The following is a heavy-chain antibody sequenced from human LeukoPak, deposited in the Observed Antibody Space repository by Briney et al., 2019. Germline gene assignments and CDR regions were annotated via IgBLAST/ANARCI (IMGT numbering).Heavy chain of an antibody. V-gene: IGHV3-23*01. J-gene: IGHJ4*02. CDR1: GFTFSSYA. CDR3: AKGQGYYYGSGSPYFDY. Sequence: PGGSPRLSCAASGFTFSSYAMSWVRQAPGKGLEWVSAISGSGGSTYYADSVKGRFTISRDNSKNTLYLQMNSLRAEDTAVYYCAKGQGYYYGSGSPYFDYWGQGTLVTVSS. CDR2: ISGSGGST. D-gene: IGHD3-10*01.